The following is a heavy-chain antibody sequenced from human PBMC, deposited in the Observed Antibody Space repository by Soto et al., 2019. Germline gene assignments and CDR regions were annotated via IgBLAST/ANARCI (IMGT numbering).Heavy chain of an antibody. CDR2: INPNSGGT. Sequence: GSSVKVSCKASGYTFTGYYMHWVRQAPGQGLEWMGWINPNSGGTNYAQKFQGRVTMARDTSISTAYMELSRLRSDDTAVDYCARGLCGGDCYGYYCYGMDVWGQGTRVTDAS. CDR3: ARGLCGGDCYGYYCYGMDV. V-gene: IGHV1-2*02. J-gene: IGHJ6*02. D-gene: IGHD2-21*02. CDR1: GYTFTGYY.